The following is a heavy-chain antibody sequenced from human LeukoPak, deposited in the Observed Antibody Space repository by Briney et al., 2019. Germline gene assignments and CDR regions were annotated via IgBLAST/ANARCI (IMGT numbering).Heavy chain of an antibody. J-gene: IGHJ6*03. Sequence: GGSLRLSCAASGFTFSSYGMHWVRQAPGKGLEWVAFIRYDGSNKYYADSVKGRFTISRDNSKNTLYLQMNSLRAEDTAVYYCAKDGSSWYVHYYYYMDVWGKGTTVTVSS. CDR3: AKDGSSWYVHYYYYMDV. CDR2: IRYDGSNK. D-gene: IGHD6-13*01. V-gene: IGHV3-30*02. CDR1: GFTFSSYG.